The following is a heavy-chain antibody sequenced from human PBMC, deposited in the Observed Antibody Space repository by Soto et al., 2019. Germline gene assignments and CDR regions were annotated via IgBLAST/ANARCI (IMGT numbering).Heavy chain of an antibody. CDR2: IWYDGSNK. J-gene: IGHJ4*02. CDR1: GFTFSSYG. D-gene: IGHD3-16*01. Sequence: GGSLRLSCAASGFTFSSYGMHWVRQAPGKGLEWVAVIWYDGSNKYYADSVKGRFTISRDNSKNTLYLQMNSLRAEDTAVYYCARDVDDYVWGSPSPLLFDYWGQGTLVTVSS. CDR3: ARDVDDYVWGSPSPLLFDY. V-gene: IGHV3-33*01.